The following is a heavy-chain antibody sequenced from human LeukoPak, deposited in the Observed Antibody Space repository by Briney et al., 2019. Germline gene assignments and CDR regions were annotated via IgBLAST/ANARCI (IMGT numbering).Heavy chain of an antibody. Sequence: PGGSLTLSCAASGFTFTPYALHWVRQAPGKGLEWVAAIACNGGSEYYEDTVKGRFTITRDNFKTTLFLKMISLSPDDTAVYDCAKRGHYSLNWYHYFDYWGQGTLVTVSS. V-gene: IGHV3-30*18. J-gene: IGHJ4*02. CDR3: AKRGHYSLNWYHYFDY. CDR2: IACNGGSE. D-gene: IGHD6-13*01. CDR1: GFTFTPYA.